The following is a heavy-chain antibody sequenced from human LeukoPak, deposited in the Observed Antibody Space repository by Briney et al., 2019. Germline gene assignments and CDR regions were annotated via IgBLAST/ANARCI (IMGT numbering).Heavy chain of an antibody. CDR3: AKDRETVLRFLEWLIDY. CDR2: ISGSGGST. Sequence: GGSLRLSCAASGFTFSSYAMSWVRQAPGKGLEWVSAISGSGGSTYYADSVKGRFTISRDNSKNTLYLQMNSLRAEDTAVYYCAKDRETVLRFLEWLIDYWGQGTLVTVSS. D-gene: IGHD3-3*01. J-gene: IGHJ4*02. V-gene: IGHV3-23*01. CDR1: GFTFSSYA.